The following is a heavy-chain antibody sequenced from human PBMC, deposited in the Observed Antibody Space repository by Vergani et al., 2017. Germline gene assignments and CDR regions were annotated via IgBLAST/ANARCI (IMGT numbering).Heavy chain of an antibody. J-gene: IGHJ4*02. CDR3: AKEPIPDNRYDYYVDY. Sequence: QVQLVESGGGVVQPGRSLRLSCAASGFTFSSYGMHWVRQAPGKGLEWVAVISYDGSNKYYADSVKGRFTISRDNSKNTLYLQMNSLRAEDTAVYYCAKEPIPDNRYDYYVDYWGQGTLVTVSS. CDR2: ISYDGSNK. D-gene: IGHD5-12*01. CDR1: GFTFSSYG. V-gene: IGHV3-30*18.